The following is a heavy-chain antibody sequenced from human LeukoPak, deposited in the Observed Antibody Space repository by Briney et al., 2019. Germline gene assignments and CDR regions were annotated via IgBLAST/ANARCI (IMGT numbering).Heavy chain of an antibody. V-gene: IGHV1-2*02. CDR2: INPNSGCT. CDR3: AREVSNWNVNWFDP. CDR1: GYTFTGYY. Sequence: ASVKVSCKASGYTFTGYYMHWVRQAPGQGLEWMGWINPNSGCTNYAQKFQGRVTMTRDTSISTAYMELSRLRSDDTAVYYCAREVSNWNVNWFDPWGQGTLVTVSS. J-gene: IGHJ5*02. D-gene: IGHD1-1*01.